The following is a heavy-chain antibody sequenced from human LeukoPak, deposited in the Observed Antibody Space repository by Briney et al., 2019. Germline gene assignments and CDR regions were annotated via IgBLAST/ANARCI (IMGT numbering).Heavy chain of an antibody. CDR1: GYTFTGYY. CDR2: INPNSGGT. J-gene: IGHJ4*02. D-gene: IGHD5-18*01. Sequence: ASVKVSCKASGYTFTGYYMHWVRQAPGQGLEWMGWINPNSGGTNYAQKFQGRVTMTRDTSISTAYMELSRLSSVTAADTAVYYCARSPARVTALDYWGQGTLVTVSS. CDR3: ARSPARVTALDY. V-gene: IGHV1-2*02.